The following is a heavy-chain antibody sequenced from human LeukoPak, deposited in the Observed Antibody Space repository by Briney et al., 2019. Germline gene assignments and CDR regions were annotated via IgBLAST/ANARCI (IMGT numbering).Heavy chain of an antibody. J-gene: IGHJ3*02. Sequence: SETLSLTCTVSGGSISSYYWSWIRQPPGKGLEWIGYIYYSGSTNYNPSLKSRVTISVDTSKNQFSLKLSSVTAADTAVYYCARVEMATIAAFDIWGQGTMVTLSS. D-gene: IGHD5-24*01. V-gene: IGHV4-59*01. CDR1: GGSISSYY. CDR3: ARVEMATIAAFDI. CDR2: IYYSGST.